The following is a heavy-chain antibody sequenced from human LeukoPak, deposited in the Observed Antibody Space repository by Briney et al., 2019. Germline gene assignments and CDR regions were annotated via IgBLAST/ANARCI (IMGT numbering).Heavy chain of an antibody. J-gene: IGHJ4*02. D-gene: IGHD3-3*01. V-gene: IGHV4-39*01. CDR1: GGSINSSSHY. Sequence: SETLSLTCAVSGGSINSSSHYWGWIRQPPGKGLEWIGSIYYSGSTYYNLSLKSRVTISVDTSKNQFSLKLSSVTAADTAVYYCARHAWDFGRRKLDYWGQGTLVIVSS. CDR3: ARHAWDFGRRKLDY. CDR2: IYYSGST.